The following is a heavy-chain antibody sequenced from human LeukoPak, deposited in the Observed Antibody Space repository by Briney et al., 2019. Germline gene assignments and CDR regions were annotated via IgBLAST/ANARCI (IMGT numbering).Heavy chain of an antibody. CDR1: GFTVSSNY. Sequence: GGSLRLSCAASGFTVSSNYMSWVRQAPGKGLEWVSVIYSGGSTYYADSVKGRFTISRDNSKNTLYLQMNSLRAEDTAVYYFATSFGVVDYYYYGMDVWGQGTTVTVSS. D-gene: IGHD3-22*01. V-gene: IGHV3-66*01. CDR2: IYSGGST. J-gene: IGHJ6*02. CDR3: ATSFGVVDYYYYGMDV.